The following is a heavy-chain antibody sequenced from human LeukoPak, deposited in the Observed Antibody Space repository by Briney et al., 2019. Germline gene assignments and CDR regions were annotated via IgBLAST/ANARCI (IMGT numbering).Heavy chain of an antibody. V-gene: IGHV3-21*01. Sequence: GGSLRLSCAASGFTFSSYSMNWVRQAPGKGLEWVSSISSSSSYIYYAGSVKGRFTISRDNAKNSLYLQMNSLRAEDTAVYYCARMGDYYDSSGQYYFDYWGQGTLVTVSS. CDR1: GFTFSSYS. CDR3: ARMGDYYDSSGQYYFDY. J-gene: IGHJ4*02. D-gene: IGHD3-22*01. CDR2: ISSSSSYI.